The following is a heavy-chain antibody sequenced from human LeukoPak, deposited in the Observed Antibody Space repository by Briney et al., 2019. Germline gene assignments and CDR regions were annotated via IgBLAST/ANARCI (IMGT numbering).Heavy chain of an antibody. J-gene: IGHJ4*02. CDR2: INHSGST. D-gene: IGHD7-27*01. CDR1: GGSFSGYY. CDR3: ASMNWGSPFDY. V-gene: IGHV4-34*01. Sequence: SETLSLACAVYGGSFSGYYWSWIRQPPGKGLEWIGEINHSGSTNYNPSLKSRVTISVDTSKNQFSLKLSSVTAADTAVYYCASMNWGSPFDYWGQGTLVTVSS.